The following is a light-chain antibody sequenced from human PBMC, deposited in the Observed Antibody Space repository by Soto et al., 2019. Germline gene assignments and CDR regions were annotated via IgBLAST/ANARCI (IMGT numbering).Light chain of an antibody. CDR3: QQYGSSGT. Sequence: DIQLTQSPSFLSAAVGDRVTIICRASQDISNYLAWYQQKPGKAPKLLIFGAFTLQSGVPSRFSGSGSGAEFTLTISSLQPEDFAIYYCQQYGSSGTFGQGTKVDIK. J-gene: IGKJ1*01. V-gene: IGKV1-9*01. CDR1: QDISNY. CDR2: GAF.